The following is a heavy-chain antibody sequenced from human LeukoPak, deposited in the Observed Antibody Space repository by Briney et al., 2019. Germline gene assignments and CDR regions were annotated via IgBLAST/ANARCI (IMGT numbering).Heavy chain of an antibody. CDR3: ATGGPWELPRPYAFEI. J-gene: IGHJ3*02. Sequence: ASVKVSCKASGYTFTSYGTNWVRQAPGQELGWWGGFSAYNGHKNNEQKLQGRVTVSTDTSTSTAYMELRRLRSDGTAVYYCATGGPWELPRPYAFEIWGQGTMVTVSS. D-gene: IGHD1-26*01. V-gene: IGHV1-18*01. CDR1: GYTFTSYG. CDR2: FSAYNGHK.